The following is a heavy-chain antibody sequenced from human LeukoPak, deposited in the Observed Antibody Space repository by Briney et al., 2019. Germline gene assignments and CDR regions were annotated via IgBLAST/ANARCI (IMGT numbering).Heavy chain of an antibody. D-gene: IGHD4-17*01. Sequence: SETLSLTCTVSGGSISSSSYYWGWIRQPPGKGLEWIGSIYYSGSTYYNPSLKSRVTISVDTSKNQFSLKLSSVTAADTAVYYCARDGGTVSYFDYWGQGTLVTVSS. V-gene: IGHV4-39*07. J-gene: IGHJ4*02. CDR3: ARDGGTVSYFDY. CDR1: GGSISSSSYY. CDR2: IYYSGST.